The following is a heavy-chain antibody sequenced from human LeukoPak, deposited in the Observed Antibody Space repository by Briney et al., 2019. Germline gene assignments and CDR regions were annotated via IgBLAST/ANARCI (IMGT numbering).Heavy chain of an antibody. V-gene: IGHV3-30*18. Sequence: GGSLRLSCAASGFTFSSYGMHWVRQAPGKGLEWVAVISYDGSNKYYADSVKGRFTISRDNSKNTLYLQMNSLRAEDTAVYYCAKHQQMVQGVPHAFDIWGQGTMVTVSS. D-gene: IGHD3-10*01. CDR3: AKHQQMVQGVPHAFDI. J-gene: IGHJ3*02. CDR1: GFTFSSYG. CDR2: ISYDGSNK.